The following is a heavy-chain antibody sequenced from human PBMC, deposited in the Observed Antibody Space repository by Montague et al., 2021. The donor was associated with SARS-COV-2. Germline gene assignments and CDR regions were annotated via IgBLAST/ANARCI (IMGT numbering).Heavy chain of an antibody. CDR3: ARGSGWMGNAFDI. CDR2: IYYSGST. D-gene: IGHD6-19*01. Sequence: SETLSLTCTVSGGPISSYYWSWIRQPPGKGLEWIGYIYYSGSTNYNPSLKSRVTISVDTSKNQFSLKLSSVTAADTAVYYCARGSGWMGNAFDIWGQGTMVTASS. J-gene: IGHJ3*02. V-gene: IGHV4-59*01. CDR1: GGPISSYY.